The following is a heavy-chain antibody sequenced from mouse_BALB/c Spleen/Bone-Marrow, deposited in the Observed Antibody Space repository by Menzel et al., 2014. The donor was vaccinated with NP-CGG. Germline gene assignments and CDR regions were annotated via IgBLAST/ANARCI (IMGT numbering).Heavy chain of an antibody. Sequence: QVQLQQSGPGLVQSSQSLSITCTVSGLSSTSYGVHWVRLSPGKGLEWLGVIWNIGTTDYNAAFISRLSITKDNSKSQVFFKMNSLKADDTAIYYCASEFAYWGQGTLVTVSA. J-gene: IGHJ3*01. CDR3: ASEFAY. CDR2: IWNIGTT. V-gene: IGHV2-4-1*01. CDR1: GLSSTSYG.